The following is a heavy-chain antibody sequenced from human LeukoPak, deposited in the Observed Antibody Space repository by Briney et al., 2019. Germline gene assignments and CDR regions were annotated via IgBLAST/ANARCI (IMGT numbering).Heavy chain of an antibody. CDR1: GFNFSSYA. V-gene: IGHV3-23*01. D-gene: IGHD3-22*01. J-gene: IGHJ4*02. CDR3: ARDLYYDSSGPFPN. CDR2: ISGSGGST. Sequence: GGSLRLSCAASGFNFSSYAMSWVRQAPGKGLEWVSSISGSGGSTYYADSVKGRFTISRDNSKNTLYLQMGSLRAEDTTVYYCARDLYYDSSGPFPNWGQGTLVTVSS.